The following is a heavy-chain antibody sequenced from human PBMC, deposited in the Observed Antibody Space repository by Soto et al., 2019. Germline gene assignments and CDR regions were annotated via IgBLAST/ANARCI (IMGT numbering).Heavy chain of an antibody. Sequence: PSQTLSLTCDISGDIVSSNSAAWNCIGQSPSRGLEWLGRTYYRSKWYNEYAVSVKSRITINSDTSKNQFSLQLNSVTPEDTAVYYCARAGTYSSSAIDYWGQGTLVTVSS. CDR1: GDIVSSNSAA. V-gene: IGHV6-1*01. D-gene: IGHD6-6*01. CDR2: TYYRSKWYN. CDR3: ARAGTYSSSAIDY. J-gene: IGHJ4*02.